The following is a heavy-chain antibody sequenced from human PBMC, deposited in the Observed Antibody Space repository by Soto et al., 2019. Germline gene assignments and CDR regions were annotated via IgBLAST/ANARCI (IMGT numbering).Heavy chain of an antibody. D-gene: IGHD6-19*01. J-gene: IGHJ5*02. V-gene: IGHV1-18*04. CDR3: ARGQSSGWYGWNNWFDP. CDR1: GYTFTSYG. CDR2: ISAYNGNT. Sequence: QVQLVQSGAEVKKPGASVKVSCKASGYTFTSYGISWVRQAPGQGLESMGWISAYNGNTNYEQKLQGRVTMTTDTSTSTAYMELRSLRSDDTAVYYCARGQSSGWYGWNNWFDPWGQGTLVTVSS.